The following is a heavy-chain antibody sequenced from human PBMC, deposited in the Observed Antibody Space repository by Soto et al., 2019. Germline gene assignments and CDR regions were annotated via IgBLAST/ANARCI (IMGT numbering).Heavy chain of an antibody. Sequence: TPVEVSCQASGFTFTSSAVQWVRQARGQRLEWIGWIVVGSGNTNYAQKLQERVTITRDMSTSTAYMELSSLRSEDTAVYYCAAAQIAAPYYYGMDVWGQGTTVSVAS. CDR3: AAAQIAAPYYYGMDV. CDR2: IVVGSGNT. CDR1: GFTFTSSA. V-gene: IGHV1-58*01. D-gene: IGHD6-6*01. J-gene: IGHJ6*02.